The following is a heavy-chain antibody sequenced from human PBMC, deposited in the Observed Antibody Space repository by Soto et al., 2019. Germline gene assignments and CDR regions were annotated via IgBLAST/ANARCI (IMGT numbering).Heavy chain of an antibody. V-gene: IGHV3-30*18. CDR3: AKDYSVYYYGSGTGDY. CDR1: GFTFSSYG. CDR2: ISYDGSNK. D-gene: IGHD3-10*01. Sequence: PGGSLRLSCAASGFTFSSYGMHWVRQAPGKGLEWVAVISYDGSNKYYADSVKGRFTISRDNSKNTLYLQMNSLRAEDTAVYYCAKDYSVYYYGSGTGDYWGQGTLVTVSS. J-gene: IGHJ4*02.